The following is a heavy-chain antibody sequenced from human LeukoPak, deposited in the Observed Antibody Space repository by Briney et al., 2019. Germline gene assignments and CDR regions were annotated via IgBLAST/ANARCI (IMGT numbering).Heavy chain of an antibody. CDR2: ISSSGNTI. CDR1: GFTFSSYE. D-gene: IGHD6-19*01. V-gene: IGHV3-48*03. J-gene: IGHJ5*02. CDR3: GKDGGQYSSGPEFDP. Sequence: GGSLRLSCAASGFTFSSYEMNWVRQAPGKGLEWVSYISSSGNTIYYADSVKGRFTISRDNSKNMVYLQMNSLRADDTAIYYCGKDGGQYSSGPEFDPRGQGALVTVSS.